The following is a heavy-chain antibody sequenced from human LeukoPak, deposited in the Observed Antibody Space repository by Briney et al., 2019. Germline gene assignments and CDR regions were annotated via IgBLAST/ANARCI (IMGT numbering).Heavy chain of an antibody. D-gene: IGHD2-2*02. Sequence: GGSLRLSCAASGFTFSSYAMSWVRQAPGKGLEWVSAISGSGGSTYYADSVKGRFTISRDNSKNTLYLQMNSLRAEDTAVYYCAKAWDCSSTSCYNVLPGVPNWFDPWGQGTLVTVSS. CDR3: AKAWDCSSTSCYNVLPGVPNWFDP. CDR2: ISGSGGST. CDR1: GFTFSSYA. J-gene: IGHJ5*02. V-gene: IGHV3-23*01.